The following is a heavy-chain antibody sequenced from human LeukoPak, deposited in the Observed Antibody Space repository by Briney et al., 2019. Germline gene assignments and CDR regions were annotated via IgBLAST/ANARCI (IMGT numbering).Heavy chain of an antibody. V-gene: IGHV4-4*07. J-gene: IGHJ4*02. Sequence: SETLSLTCTVSGGSISSYCWSWIRQPAGKGLEWIGRIYTSGSTNYNASLKSRVSMSVDTSKNQYSLKLSSVTAADTAVFYCARENSGSYREFDYWGQGTLVTVSS. CDR2: IYTSGST. CDR1: GGSISSYC. CDR3: ARENSGSYREFDY. D-gene: IGHD1-26*01.